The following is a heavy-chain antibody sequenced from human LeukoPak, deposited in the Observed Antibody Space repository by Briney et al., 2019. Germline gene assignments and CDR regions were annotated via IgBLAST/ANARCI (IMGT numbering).Heavy chain of an antibody. D-gene: IGHD6-13*01. J-gene: IGHJ4*02. CDR2: ISSTSAYI. CDR1: GFTFSSDS. V-gene: IGHV3-21*01. Sequence: PGGSLRLSCAASGFTFSSDSMHWVRQAPGKGLEWVSSISSTSAYIYYADSVKGRFTTSRDNSKNILFLQMNSLRAEDTAVYYCARVGAYSSSWYNSYFDYWGQGTLVTVSS. CDR3: ARVGAYSSSWYNSYFDY.